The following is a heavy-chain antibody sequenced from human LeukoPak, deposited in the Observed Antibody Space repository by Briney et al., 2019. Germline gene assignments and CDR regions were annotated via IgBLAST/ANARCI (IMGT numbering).Heavy chain of an antibody. CDR1: GYTLTSYD. D-gene: IGHD6-13*01. CDR2: MNPNSGNT. V-gene: IGHV1-8*01. J-gene: IGHJ5*02. CDR3: ARGAAAGFPVWFDP. Sequence: ASVKVSCKASGYTLTSYDINRVRQATGQGLEWMGWMNPNSGNTGYAQKFQGRVTMTRNTSINTAYMELSSLRSEDTAVYYCARGAAAGFPVWFDPWGQGTLVTVST.